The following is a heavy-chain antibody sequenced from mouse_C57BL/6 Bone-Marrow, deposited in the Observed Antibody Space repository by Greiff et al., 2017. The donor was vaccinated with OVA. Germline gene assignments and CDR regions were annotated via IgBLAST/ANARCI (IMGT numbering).Heavy chain of an antibody. Sequence: EVKLVESGGDLVKPGGSLKLSCAASGFTFSSYGMSWVRQTPDKRLEWVATISSGGSYTYYPDSVKGRFTISRDNAKNTLYLQMSSLKSEDTAMYYCARRGDGYGFDYWGQGTTLTVSS. CDR2: ISSGGSYT. D-gene: IGHD2-2*01. CDR1: GFTFSSYG. J-gene: IGHJ2*01. CDR3: ARRGDGYGFDY. V-gene: IGHV5-6*02.